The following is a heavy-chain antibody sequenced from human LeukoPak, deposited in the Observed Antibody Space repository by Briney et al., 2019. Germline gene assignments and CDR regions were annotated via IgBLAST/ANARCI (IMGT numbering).Heavy chain of an antibody. J-gene: IGHJ4*02. Sequence: GGSLRLSCAASGFTFSSYGIHWVRQAPGKGLEWVAFIGTSVTSTHYGDSVEGRFTISRDNARNSLYLQMNSLRAEDAAVYYCTRDYTRYPGWGQGTLVTVSS. V-gene: IGHV3-48*01. CDR2: IGTSVTST. CDR3: TRDYTRYPG. CDR1: GFTFSSYG. D-gene: IGHD1-1*01.